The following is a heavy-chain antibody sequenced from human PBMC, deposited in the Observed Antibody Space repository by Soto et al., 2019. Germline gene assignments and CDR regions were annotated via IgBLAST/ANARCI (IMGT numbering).Heavy chain of an antibody. Sequence: GASVKVSCKSSGYAFTGYYIHWVRQAPGQGLEWMGWINPNSGDTNYAQKFQGRVTMTRDTSFSTAYMELSSLSSDDTAVYYCARSVDTAMIYFVYWGQGTLVTVSS. V-gene: IGHV1-2*02. D-gene: IGHD5-18*01. CDR2: INPNSGDT. CDR1: GYAFTGYY. CDR3: ARSVDTAMIYFVY. J-gene: IGHJ4*02.